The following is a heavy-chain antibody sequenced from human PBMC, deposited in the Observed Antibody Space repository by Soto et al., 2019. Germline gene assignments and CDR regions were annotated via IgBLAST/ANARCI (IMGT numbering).Heavy chain of an antibody. CDR2: IYYSGST. V-gene: IGHV4-39*01. D-gene: IGHD3-10*01. CDR1: GGSISSSSYY. J-gene: IGHJ5*02. Sequence: KPSETLSLTCTVSGGSISSSSYYWGWIRQPPGKGLEWIGSIYYSGSTYYNPSLKSRVTISVDTSKNQFSLKLSSVTAADTAVYYCARLLWFGINAWFDPWGQGTLVTVSS. CDR3: ARLLWFGINAWFDP.